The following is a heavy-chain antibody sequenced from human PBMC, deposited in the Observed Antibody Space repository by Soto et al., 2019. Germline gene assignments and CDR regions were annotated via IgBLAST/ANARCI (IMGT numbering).Heavy chain of an antibody. D-gene: IGHD6-13*01. V-gene: IGHV4-4*02. CDR1: GGSISSSYW. Sequence: QVQLQESGPGLVKPSGTLSLTCAVSGGSISSSYWWSCVRQPPGKGLEWIGEIYHRGSTNYNPSLKSRVTISGDKSKNQFCLKLSSVTAADTAMYYCTGGEVAYSSSWYTAFDIWGQGTMVTLSS. CDR3: TGGEVAYSSSWYTAFDI. CDR2: IYHRGST. J-gene: IGHJ3*02.